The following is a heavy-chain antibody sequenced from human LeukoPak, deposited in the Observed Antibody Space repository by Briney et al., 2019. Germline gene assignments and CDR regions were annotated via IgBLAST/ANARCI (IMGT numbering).Heavy chain of an antibody. V-gene: IGHV4-59*01. D-gene: IGHD3-3*01. CDR3: ARGSGYYVY. CDR2: ISDNGST. Sequence: SETLSLTCTVSGDSITNNYWTWMRQPPRNGVEWIGQISDNGSTNYNPSLKSRVTMAIDASKNELSLKLTSVTAPDSAVYYCARGSGYYVYWGQGTLVTVSS. J-gene: IGHJ4*02. CDR1: GDSITNNY.